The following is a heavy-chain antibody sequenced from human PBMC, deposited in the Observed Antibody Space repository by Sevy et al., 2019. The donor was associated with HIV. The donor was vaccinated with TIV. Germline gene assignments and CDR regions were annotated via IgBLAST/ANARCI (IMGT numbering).Heavy chain of an antibody. J-gene: IGHJ4*02. V-gene: IGHV3-33*01. CDR2: IWFDGSSK. CDR3: ATNMVHAGAYDSYFNF. CDR1: QFNFDTYA. Sequence: GGSLRLSCVASQFNFDTYAIHWVRQAPGKGLEWVAMIWFDGSSKAYSESVKGRFAISRDNSQNTAFLQMNSLRAEDTGLYYCATNMVHAGAYDSYFNFWGQGSLVTVSS. D-gene: IGHD3-10*01.